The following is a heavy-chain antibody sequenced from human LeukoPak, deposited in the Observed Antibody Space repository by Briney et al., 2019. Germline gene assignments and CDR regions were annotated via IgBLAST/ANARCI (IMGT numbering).Heavy chain of an antibody. V-gene: IGHV1-2*02. CDR1: GYTFTGYY. CDR2: INPNSGGT. CDR3: ARDPLHGSYSLAFDI. Sequence: GASVKVSCKASGYTFTGYYMHWVRQAPGQGVEWMGWINPNSGGTNYAQKFQGRVTMNRDTSISTAYMELSRLRSDDTAVYYCARDPLHGSYSLAFDIWGQGTMVTVSS. D-gene: IGHD1-26*01. J-gene: IGHJ3*02.